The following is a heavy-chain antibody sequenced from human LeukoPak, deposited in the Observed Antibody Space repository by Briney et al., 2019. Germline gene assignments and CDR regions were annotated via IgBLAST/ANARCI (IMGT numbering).Heavy chain of an antibody. CDR2: ISYDGRNK. CDR1: GFTFNSYG. Sequence: GGSLRLSCAGSGFTFNSYGMHWVRQAPGKGLEWVAVISYDGRNKFYADSVKGRFTISRDNSKNTLYLQMNSLGAEDTALYHCAKDLAGYSNDRDFGMDVWGQGTTVTVSS. J-gene: IGHJ6*02. CDR3: AKDLAGYSNDRDFGMDV. V-gene: IGHV3-30*18. D-gene: IGHD4-11*01.